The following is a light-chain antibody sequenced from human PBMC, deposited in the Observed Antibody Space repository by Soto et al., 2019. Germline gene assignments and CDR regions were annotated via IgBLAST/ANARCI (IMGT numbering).Light chain of an antibody. CDR2: DAS. V-gene: IGKV1-5*01. CDR3: QQYNSYSWT. Sequence: DIQMTQSPSTLSASVGDRVTITCRASQSISSWLAWYQQKPGKAPKLLIYDASSLESGVPSRFSPSGSGKEFTLNTSTLKPEEFATYSCQQYNSYSWTVGQGTKV. CDR1: QSISSW. J-gene: IGKJ1*01.